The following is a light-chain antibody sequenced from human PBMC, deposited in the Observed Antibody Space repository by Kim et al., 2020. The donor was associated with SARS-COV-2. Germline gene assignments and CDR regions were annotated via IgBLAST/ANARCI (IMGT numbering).Light chain of an antibody. J-gene: IGLJ3*02. V-gene: IGLV2-14*01. CDR3: SSYSTRVTSVL. CDR2: DVS. Sequence: AITISCTGTSSDGDDYNYVSWYQRNPGNAPKLIIYDVSNRPSGVPDRFSGSKSGNAASLTISGLQPEDEADYFCSSYSTRVTSVLFGGGTKLTVL. CDR1: SSDGDDYNY.